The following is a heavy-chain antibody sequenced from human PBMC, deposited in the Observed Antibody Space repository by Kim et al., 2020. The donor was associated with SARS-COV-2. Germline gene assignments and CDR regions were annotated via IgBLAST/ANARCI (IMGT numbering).Heavy chain of an antibody. Sequence: YVESVQGRFTISRDNSKNTLYLQMNSLRGEDTAVYYCADGGSSSSGAHLYWGQGTLVTVSS. J-gene: IGHJ4*02. D-gene: IGHD3-22*01. V-gene: IGHV3-33*01. CDR3: ADGGSSSSGAHLY.